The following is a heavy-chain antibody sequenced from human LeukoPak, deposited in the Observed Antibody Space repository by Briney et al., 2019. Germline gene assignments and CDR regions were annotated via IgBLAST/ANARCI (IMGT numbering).Heavy chain of an antibody. CDR3: TGYSSGWLDAFDI. CDR2: IYYSGST. Sequence: PSETLSLTCAVYGGSFSGYYWSWIRQPPGKGLEWIGSIYYSGSTYYNPSLKSRVTISVDTSKNQFSLKLSSVTAADTAVYYLTGYSSGWLDAFDIWGQGTMVTVSS. CDR1: GGSFSGYY. J-gene: IGHJ3*02. V-gene: IGHV4-34*01. D-gene: IGHD6-19*01.